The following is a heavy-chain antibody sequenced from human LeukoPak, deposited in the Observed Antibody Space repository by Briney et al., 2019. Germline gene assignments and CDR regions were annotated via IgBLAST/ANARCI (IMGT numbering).Heavy chain of an antibody. CDR2: MYYSGST. J-gene: IGHJ4*02. V-gene: IGHV4-59*01. D-gene: IGHD3-22*01. CDR1: GGSIRSYY. CDR3: ARDEYYYDSSGYYFPGGLHY. Sequence: SETLSLTCTVSGGSIRSYYWSWIRQPPGKGLEWIGYMYYSGSTSYNPSLKSRVTISVDTSKNQFSLKLSSVTAADTAVYYCARDEYYYDSSGYYFPGGLHYWGQGTLVTVSS.